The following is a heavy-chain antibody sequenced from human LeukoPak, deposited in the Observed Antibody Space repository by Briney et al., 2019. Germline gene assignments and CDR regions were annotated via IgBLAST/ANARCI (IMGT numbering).Heavy chain of an antibody. D-gene: IGHD5-12*01. J-gene: IGHJ5*02. CDR3: ARDAGNSGYGCDL. V-gene: IGHV3-48*01. CDR2: IRSSSET. Sequence: GGSLRLSCAASGFIFSQYSMNWVRQAPGKGLEWASHIRSSSETFYADSVKGRFTISRDNARNSLYLQMNNLRGEDTAICYCARDAGNSGYGCDLWGQGTLVTVSS. CDR1: GFIFSQYS.